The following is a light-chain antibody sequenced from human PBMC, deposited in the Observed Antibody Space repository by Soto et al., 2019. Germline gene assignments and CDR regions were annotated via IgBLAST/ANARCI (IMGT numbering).Light chain of an antibody. V-gene: IGKV1-5*01. Sequence: DIQMTQSPSTLSASVGDRVTITCRASQSIGNWLAWYQQKPGKAPKLLIYDASSLESGVPSRFSGSGSGTEFTLTIISLQPDDFATYYCQQYHTYSTFGQGTNLEIK. J-gene: IGKJ2*01. CDR2: DAS. CDR3: QQYHTYST. CDR1: QSIGNW.